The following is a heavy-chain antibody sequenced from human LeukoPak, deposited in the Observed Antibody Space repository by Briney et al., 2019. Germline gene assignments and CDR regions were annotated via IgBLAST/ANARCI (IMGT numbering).Heavy chain of an antibody. J-gene: IGHJ4*02. V-gene: IGHV4-59*11. CDR3: GGELGSGSDH. Sequence: PSETLSLTCNVSGDSISGPYWNWIRQSPGRGLEWIGYTHYTGETNYNPSLKSRLTMSVDTSNNQVYLRLSSVTAADTAGYYCGGELGSGSDHWGQGTLVNVSS. CDR2: THYTGET. D-gene: IGHD3-10*01. CDR1: GDSISGPY.